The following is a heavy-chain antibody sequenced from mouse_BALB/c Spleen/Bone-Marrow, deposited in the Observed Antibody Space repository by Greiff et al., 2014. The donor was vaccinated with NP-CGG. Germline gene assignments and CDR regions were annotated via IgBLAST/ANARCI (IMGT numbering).Heavy chain of an antibody. V-gene: IGHV1-69*01. Sequence: VQLVESGAELGMPGASVKMSCKASGYTFTDNWMYWVKQRPGQGPEWIGAIDTSDSYTNFNQKFMGKASLTVDASSSTAYMQVSSLTSDDSAVYYCARGGHDFSLDYWGQGTSVTVSS. J-gene: IGHJ4*01. D-gene: IGHD2-4*01. CDR2: IDTSDSYT. CDR3: ARGGHDFSLDY. CDR1: GYTFTDNW.